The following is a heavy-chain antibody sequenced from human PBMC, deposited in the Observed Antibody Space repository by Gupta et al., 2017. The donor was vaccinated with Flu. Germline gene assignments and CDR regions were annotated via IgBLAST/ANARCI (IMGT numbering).Heavy chain of an antibody. CDR3: AKDGPWTASCPYYCYYMDV. CDR1: GLSFSSYG. CDR2: IASDRSHK. J-gene: IGHJ6*03. D-gene: IGHD2-2*01. Sequence: QRQLVASGGGVVQFGTSLRLSCAASGLSFSSYGLHWVSQAPGKGLEGVADIASDRSHKYYADSVRCRFTISRDNSKNTLSLEMDSLRVEDTAVYYCAKDGPWTASCPYYCYYMDVLGKGTTVTVSS. V-gene: IGHV3-30*18.